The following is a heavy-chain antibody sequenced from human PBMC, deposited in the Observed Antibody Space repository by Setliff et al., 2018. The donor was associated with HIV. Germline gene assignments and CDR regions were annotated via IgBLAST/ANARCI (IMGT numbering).Heavy chain of an antibody. CDR2: IFDSENN. Sequence: SETLSLTCSVSGDSITHYYWNWIRQPPGKGLEWIGNIFDSENNNYNPSLKSRVSMSVDTSKNQFSLKLSSVTAADAAVYYCASRVYYYDSSGYLREEGFDPWGQGTLVTVSS. CDR3: ASRVYYYDSSGYLREEGFDP. CDR1: GDSITHYY. V-gene: IGHV4-59*08. D-gene: IGHD3-22*01. J-gene: IGHJ5*02.